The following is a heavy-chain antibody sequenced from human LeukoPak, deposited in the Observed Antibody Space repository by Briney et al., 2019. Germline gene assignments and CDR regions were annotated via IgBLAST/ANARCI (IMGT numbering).Heavy chain of an antibody. CDR2: IWYDGSNK. J-gene: IGHJ4*02. CDR3: ARPPYSGSSKVKGGFDY. Sequence: GGSLRLSCAASGFTFSSYGMHWVRQAPGKGLEWVAVIWYDGSNKYYADSVKGRFTISRDNSKNTLYLQMNSLRAEDTAVYYCARPPYSGSSKVKGGFDYWGQGTLVTVSS. D-gene: IGHD1-26*01. V-gene: IGHV3-33*08. CDR1: GFTFSSYG.